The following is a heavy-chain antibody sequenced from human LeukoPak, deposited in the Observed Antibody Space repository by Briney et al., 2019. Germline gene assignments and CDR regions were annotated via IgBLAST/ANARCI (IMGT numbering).Heavy chain of an antibody. CDR3: ARVSVAATNSFDY. D-gene: IGHD1-26*01. J-gene: IGHJ4*02. CDR2: IYYSGST. V-gene: IGHV4-59*08. Sequence: PSETLSLTCTVSGGSISSYYWSWIRQPPGKGLEWIGYIYYSGSTNYNPSLKSRVTISVDTSKNQFSLKLSSVTAADTAVYYCARVSVAATNSFDYWGQGTLVTVSS. CDR1: GGSISSYY.